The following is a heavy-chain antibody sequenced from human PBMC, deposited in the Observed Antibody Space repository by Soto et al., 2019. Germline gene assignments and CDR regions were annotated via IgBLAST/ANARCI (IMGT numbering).Heavy chain of an antibody. Sequence: GGSLRLSCTASGFTFGDYAMSWFRQAPGKGLEWVGFIRSKAYGGTTEYAASVKGRFTISRDDSKSIAYLQMNSLKTEDTAVYYCTRVVTGTERRFDYWGQGTLVTVSS. CDR3: TRVVTGTERRFDY. CDR1: GFTFGDYA. D-gene: IGHD1-20*01. J-gene: IGHJ4*02. V-gene: IGHV3-49*03. CDR2: IRSKAYGGTT.